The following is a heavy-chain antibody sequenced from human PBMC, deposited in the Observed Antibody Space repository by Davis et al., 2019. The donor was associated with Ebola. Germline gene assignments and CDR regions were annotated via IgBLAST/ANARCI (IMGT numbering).Heavy chain of an antibody. CDR1: GGSFSAYY. V-gene: IGHV4-34*01. CDR2: INHSGST. J-gene: IGHJ4*02. CDR3: ARDRLRRFDY. D-gene: IGHD4-17*01. Sequence: MPSETLSLTCAVYGGSFSAYYWSWIRQPPGKGLEWIGEINHSGSTNYNPSLKSRVTISVDTSKNQFSLKLSSVTAADTAVYYCARDRLRRFDYWGQGTLVTVSS.